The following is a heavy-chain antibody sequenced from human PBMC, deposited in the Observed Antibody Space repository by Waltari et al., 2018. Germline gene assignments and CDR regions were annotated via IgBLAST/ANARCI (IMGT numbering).Heavy chain of an antibody. CDR3: ARALFYYYYMDV. CDR2: IYYSGST. V-gene: IGHV4-31*03. D-gene: IGHD2-21*01. Sequence: QVQLQESGPGLVKPSQTLSLTCTVSGGSISRGGYYWSWIRQHPGKGLEWIGYIYYSGSTYYSTSLKSRVTISVDTSKNQFSLKLSAVTAADTAVYYCARALFYYYYMDVWGKGTTVTVSS. CDR1: GGSISRGGYY. J-gene: IGHJ6*03.